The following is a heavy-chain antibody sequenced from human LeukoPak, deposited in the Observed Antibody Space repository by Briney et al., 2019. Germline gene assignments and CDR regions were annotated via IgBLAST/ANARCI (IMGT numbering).Heavy chain of an antibody. CDR1: GYTFTGYY. Sequence: ASVKVSCKASGYTFTGYYMHWVRQAPGQGLEWMGWINPNSGGTNYAQKFQGRVTMTRDTSISTAYMELSRLRSDDTAVYDCARAFVQHIVRGVTVYWFDPWGEGTLVTVSS. V-gene: IGHV1-2*02. CDR3: ARAFVQHIVRGVTVYWFDP. D-gene: IGHD3-10*01. J-gene: IGHJ5*02. CDR2: INPNSGGT.